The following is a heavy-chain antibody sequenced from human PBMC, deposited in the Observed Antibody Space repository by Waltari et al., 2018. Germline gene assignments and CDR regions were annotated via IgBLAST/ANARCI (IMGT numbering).Heavy chain of an antibody. V-gene: IGHV4-38-2*02. CDR2: IYYSGST. CDR3: AREFLPGGDWGLDYYYGMDV. CDR1: GFTFSSYA. Sequence: VQLLESGGGLVQPGGSLRLSCAASGFTFSSYAMSWVRQAPGKGLEWIGSIYYSGSTYYNPSLKRRVTISVDTSKNQFSLKLSSVTAADTAVYYCAREFLPGGDWGLDYYYGMDVWAKGPRSPSP. D-gene: IGHD2-21*02. J-gene: IGHJ6*02.